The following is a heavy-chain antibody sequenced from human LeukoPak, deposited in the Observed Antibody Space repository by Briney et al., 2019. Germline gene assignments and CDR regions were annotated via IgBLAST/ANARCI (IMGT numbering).Heavy chain of an antibody. CDR2: ISAYNGNT. J-gene: IGHJ6*02. V-gene: IGHV1-18*01. CDR3: ARRDSSGYYYGMDV. D-gene: IGHD3-22*01. Sequence: ASVKVSCKASGYTFTTYGISWVRQAPGQGLEWMGWISAYNGNTNYAQKLQGRVTMTTDTSTSTAYMELRSLRSDDTAVYYCARRDSSGYYYGMDVWGQGTTVTVSS. CDR1: GYTFTTYG.